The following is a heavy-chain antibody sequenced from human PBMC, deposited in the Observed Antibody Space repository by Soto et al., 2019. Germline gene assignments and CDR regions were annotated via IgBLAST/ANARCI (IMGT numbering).Heavy chain of an antibody. Sequence: QVQLQESGPGLVKPSETLSLTCTVSGDSVSRADSYWSWIRQPPGKGLEWVGYICCSGSTEYNPSLRGXXFXSXXTSKNQLALKLSTGTAADTAVYFCARGMDNNKVGWWGQGTLVTVSS. V-gene: IGHV4-61*08. CDR1: GDSVSRADSY. J-gene: IGHJ4*02. D-gene: IGHD1-1*01. CDR2: ICCSGST. CDR3: ARGMDNNKVGW.